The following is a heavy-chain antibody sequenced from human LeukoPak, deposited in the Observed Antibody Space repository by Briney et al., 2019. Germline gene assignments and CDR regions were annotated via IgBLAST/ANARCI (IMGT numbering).Heavy chain of an antibody. CDR3: ARDWFESGWHLDY. D-gene: IGHD6-19*01. J-gene: IGHJ4*02. CDR2: ISKDGSHE. Sequence: GGSLRLSCAASGFTFSSFGMHWVRQAPGKGLEWVSLISKDGSHEFNADSVKGRFTISRDNFKNSLFLDMTSLGPEDTAVYYCARDWFESGWHLDYWGQGALVTVSS. V-gene: IGHV3-30*13. CDR1: GFTFSSFG.